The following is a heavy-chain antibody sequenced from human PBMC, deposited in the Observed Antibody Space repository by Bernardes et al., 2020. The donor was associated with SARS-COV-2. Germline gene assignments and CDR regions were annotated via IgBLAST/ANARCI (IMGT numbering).Heavy chain of an antibody. J-gene: IGHJ4*02. Sequence: GGSLRLSCAASGFTFSSYAMHWVRQAPGKGLEWVAVISYDGSNKYYADSVKGRFTISRDNSKNTLYLQMNSLRAEDTAVYYCAGGHSGSYWGPFDYWGQGTLVTVSS. CDR2: ISYDGSNK. V-gene: IGHV3-30-3*01. CDR3: AGGHSGSYWGPFDY. D-gene: IGHD1-26*01. CDR1: GFTFSSYA.